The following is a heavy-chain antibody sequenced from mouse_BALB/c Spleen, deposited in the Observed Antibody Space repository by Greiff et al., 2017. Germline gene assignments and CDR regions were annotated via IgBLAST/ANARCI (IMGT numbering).Heavy chain of an antibody. V-gene: IGHV1S81*02. CDR2: INTSNGRT. CDR3: ASPAHYYDSSPFAY. D-gene: IGHD1-1*01. Sequence: VQLQQPGAELVKPGASVKLSCKASGYTFTSYCMHWVKQRPGQGLEWIGEINTSNGRTNYNEKFKSKATLTVDKSSSTAYMQLSSLTSEDTAVYYCASPAHYYDSSPFAYWGQGTLVTVSA. CDR1: GYTFTSYC. J-gene: IGHJ3*01.